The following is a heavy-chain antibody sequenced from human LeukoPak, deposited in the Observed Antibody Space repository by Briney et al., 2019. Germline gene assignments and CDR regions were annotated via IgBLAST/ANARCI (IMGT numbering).Heavy chain of an antibody. CDR2: ISSSSSYT. D-gene: IGHD6-6*01. CDR3: AREGDRGIAARDFDY. V-gene: IGHV3-11*06. J-gene: IGHJ4*02. Sequence: GGSLRLSCAASGFTFSDYYMSWIRQAPGKGLEWVSYISSSSSYTNYADSVKGRFTISRDNAKNSLYLQVNSLRAEDTAVYYCAREGDRGIAARDFDYWGQGTLVTVSS. CDR1: GFTFSDYY.